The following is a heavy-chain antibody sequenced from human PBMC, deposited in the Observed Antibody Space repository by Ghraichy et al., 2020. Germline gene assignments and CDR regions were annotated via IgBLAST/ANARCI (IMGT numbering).Heavy chain of an antibody. V-gene: IGHV3-23*01. CDR2: ISGSGGST. Sequence: GGSLRLSCAASGFTFSSYAMSWVRQAPGKGLEWVSAISGSGGSTYYADSVKGRFTISRDNSKNTLYLQMNSLRAEDTAVYYRASRAELELRPPDWGQGTLVTVSS. CDR1: GFTFSSYA. J-gene: IGHJ4*02. D-gene: IGHD1-7*01. CDR3: ASRAELELRPPD.